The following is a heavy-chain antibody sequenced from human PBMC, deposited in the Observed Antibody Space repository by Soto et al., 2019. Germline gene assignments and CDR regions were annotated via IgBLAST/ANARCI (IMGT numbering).Heavy chain of an antibody. Sequence: LRLSCAASGFTFSNSAMHWVRQAPGKGLEWVAVISFDGTNKYYAGSVRGRFTVSRDNFKNTLYLEVNSLRVEDTAVYFCARDRLGLIGQQMARFYYYGMDVWGQGTTVTVSS. CDR1: GFTFSNSA. D-gene: IGHD6-13*01. CDR2: ISFDGTNK. J-gene: IGHJ6*02. CDR3: ARDRLGLIGQQMARFYYYGMDV. V-gene: IGHV3-30-3*01.